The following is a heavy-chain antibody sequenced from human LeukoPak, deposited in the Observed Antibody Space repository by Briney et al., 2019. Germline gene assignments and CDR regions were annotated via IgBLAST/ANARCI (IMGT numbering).Heavy chain of an antibody. CDR2: IYYSGST. Sequence: SETLSLTCTVSGGSISSYYWSWIRQPPGKGLEWIGYIYYSGSTNYNPSLKSRATISVDTSKNQFSLKLTSVTAADTAVYFCARAPGSYDSSGYLYWYFDLWGRGTLVTVSS. D-gene: IGHD3-22*01. CDR1: GGSISSYY. J-gene: IGHJ2*01. CDR3: ARAPGSYDSSGYLYWYFDL. V-gene: IGHV4-59*01.